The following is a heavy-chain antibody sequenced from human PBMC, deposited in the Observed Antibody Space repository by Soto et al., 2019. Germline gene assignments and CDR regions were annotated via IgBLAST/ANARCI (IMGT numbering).Heavy chain of an antibody. Sequence: ASVKVSCKASGYTFTNYYIHWVRQAPGQGLEWMGWINPNSGGTNYAQKFQGWVIITRDTSITTAYMELSRLRSDDTAVYYCARDIGRKHYKGLDVWGQGTTVTVSS. CDR2: INPNSGGT. D-gene: IGHD2-15*01. CDR1: GYTFTNYY. J-gene: IGHJ6*02. V-gene: IGHV1-2*04. CDR3: ARDIGRKHYKGLDV.